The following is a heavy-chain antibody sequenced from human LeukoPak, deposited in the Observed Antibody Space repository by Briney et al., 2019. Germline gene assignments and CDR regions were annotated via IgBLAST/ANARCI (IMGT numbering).Heavy chain of an antibody. D-gene: IGHD3-10*01. V-gene: IGHV5-51*01. CDR2: IYPGDSDT. J-gene: IGHJ4*02. CDR1: GYSFTSYW. Sequence: GESLKISCKGSGYSFTSYWIGWVRQMPGKGLEWMGIIYPGDSDTRYSPSFQGQVTISADKSISTAYLQRSSLKASDTAMYYCATRGLMVRGAYYFDYWGQGTLVTVSS. CDR3: ATRGLMVRGAYYFDY.